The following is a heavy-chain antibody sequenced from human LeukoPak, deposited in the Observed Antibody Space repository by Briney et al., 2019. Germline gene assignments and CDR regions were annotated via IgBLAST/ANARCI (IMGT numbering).Heavy chain of an antibody. CDR3: ARVTPYSTYSGYDCPFDY. D-gene: IGHD5-12*01. J-gene: IGHJ4*02. CDR1: GVAIRSGDYY. Sequence: SETLSLTCTVSGVAIRSGDYYWGWIRQSPGKGLEWIGSMSSGGSTYYNPSLKSRVTISVDTSKNQFSLKLSSVTAADTAVYYCARVTPYSTYSGYDCPFDYWGQGTLVTVSS. CDR2: MSSGGST. V-gene: IGHV4-39*07.